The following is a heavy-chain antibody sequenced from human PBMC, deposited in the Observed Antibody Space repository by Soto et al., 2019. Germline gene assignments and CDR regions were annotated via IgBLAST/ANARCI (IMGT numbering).Heavy chain of an antibody. CDR3: AKDRRREQLLSKYGMDV. CDR1: GFTFSSYG. J-gene: IGHJ6*02. Sequence: PRLSCAASGFTFSSYGMHWVRQAPGKGLEWVAVISYDGSNKYYADSVKGRFTISRDNSKNTLYLQMNSLRAEDTAVYYCAKDRRREQLLSKYGMDVWGQGTTVTVSS. CDR2: ISYDGSNK. D-gene: IGHD2-2*01. V-gene: IGHV3-30*18.